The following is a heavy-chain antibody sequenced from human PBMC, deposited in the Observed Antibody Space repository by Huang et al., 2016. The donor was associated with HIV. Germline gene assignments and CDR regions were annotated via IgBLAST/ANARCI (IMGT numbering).Heavy chain of an antibody. CDR2: VSPYDGDT. V-gene: IGHV1-18*01. Sequence: QVKLVQSGAEVKKPGASVKVSCKTLGYTFSGYAITWVRQAPGQGREWMGWVSPYDGDTNYVQNRQGRGTMTTDMSTTTAYMELRSLTADDAAIDYCARKFGRDFDYWGQGTLVTVSS. J-gene: IGHJ4*02. D-gene: IGHD3-16*01. CDR3: ARKFGRDFDY. CDR1: GYTFSGYA.